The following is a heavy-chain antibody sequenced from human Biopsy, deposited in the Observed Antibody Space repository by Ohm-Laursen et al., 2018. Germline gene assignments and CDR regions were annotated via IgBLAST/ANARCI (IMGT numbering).Heavy chain of an antibody. J-gene: IGHJ5*02. Sequence: GTLSLTCSVSGGSIISYYWTWIRQPPGKGLEWIGHVYNGGITNYNPSLKSRVTISKDTSKNQFSLQVNSVTAADTAVYYCARTPRDSFWSGSYKRGLWFDPWGLGTLVIVSS. CDR3: ARTPRDSFWSGSYKRGLWFDP. CDR1: GGSIISYY. V-gene: IGHV4-59*01. CDR2: VYNGGIT. D-gene: IGHD3-3*01.